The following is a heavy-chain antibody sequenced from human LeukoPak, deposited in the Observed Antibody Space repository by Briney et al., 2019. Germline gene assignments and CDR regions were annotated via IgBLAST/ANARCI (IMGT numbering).Heavy chain of an antibody. Sequence: GGSLRLSCAASGFTFSGSAMHWVRQASGKGLEWVGRTRSKANSYATAYAASVKGRVTISRDDSKNTAYLQMNSLKTEDTAVYYCTGSGPLYDYWGQGTLVTVSS. CDR2: TRSKANSYAT. D-gene: IGHD3-3*01. CDR3: TGSGPLYDY. V-gene: IGHV3-73*01. CDR1: GFTFSGSA. J-gene: IGHJ4*02.